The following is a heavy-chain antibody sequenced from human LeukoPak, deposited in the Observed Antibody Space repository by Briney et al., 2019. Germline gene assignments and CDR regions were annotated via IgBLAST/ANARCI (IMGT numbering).Heavy chain of an antibody. CDR3: ARIGGWYVSGQYWFDP. CDR1: GGTFSSYA. CDR2: IIPIFCTE. J-gene: IGHJ5*02. Sequence: ASVKVSCKASGGTFSSYAISWVRQAPGQGLEWMGGIIPIFCTEKYAQKCQGRVTITADESTSTAYMELSSLRSEDTAVYYCARIGGWYVSGQYWFDPWGQGTLVTVSS. D-gene: IGHD6-19*01. V-gene: IGHV1-69*13.